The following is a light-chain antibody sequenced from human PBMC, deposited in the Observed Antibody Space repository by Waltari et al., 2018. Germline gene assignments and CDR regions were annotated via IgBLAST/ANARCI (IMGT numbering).Light chain of an antibody. CDR3: CSYAGSSTLV. Sequence: QFALTKPAPVSGPPGQPFTFSCIGTSSDVGSYTFSSWYKQTKGKPPKLMIYEGSKRPSVLSNRFSGSKSGNTASLTISGRQAEDEADYYCCSYAGSSTLVFGGGTKLTVL. J-gene: IGLJ2*01. V-gene: IGLV2-23*01. CDR2: EGS. CDR1: SSDVGSYTF.